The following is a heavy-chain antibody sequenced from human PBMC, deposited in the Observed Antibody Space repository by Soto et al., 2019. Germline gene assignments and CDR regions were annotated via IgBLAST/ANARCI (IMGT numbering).Heavy chain of an antibody. D-gene: IGHD3-3*01. CDR3: ARESRFLEWLSPNSFDP. CDR2: ISGGGGST. J-gene: IGHJ5*02. CDR1: GFTFSSYA. Sequence: GGSLRLSCAASGFTFSSYAMSWVRQAPGKGLEWVSAISGGGGSTCYADSVKGRFTISRDISKNTPYLQRNSLRAAGTAVYYCARESRFLEWLSPNSFDPWGQGALVTVSS. V-gene: IGHV3-23*01.